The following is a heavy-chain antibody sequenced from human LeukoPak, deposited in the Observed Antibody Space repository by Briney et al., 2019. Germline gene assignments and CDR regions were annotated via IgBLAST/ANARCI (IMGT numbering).Heavy chain of an antibody. CDR2: IYYSGNT. V-gene: IGHV4-59*01. CDR1: GGSISSYY. J-gene: IGHJ3*02. Sequence: SETLSLTCIVSGGSISSYYWSWIRQPPGKGLEWIGCIYYSGNTNYNPSLKSRVTISIDTSKNQFSLKLSSVTAADTAVYYCARVSMDTAAVTFDIWGQGTMVTVSS. CDR3: ARVSMDTAAVTFDI. D-gene: IGHD5-18*01.